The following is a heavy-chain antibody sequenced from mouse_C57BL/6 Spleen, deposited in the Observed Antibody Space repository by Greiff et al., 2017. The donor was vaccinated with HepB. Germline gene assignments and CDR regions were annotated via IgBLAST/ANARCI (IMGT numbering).Heavy chain of an antibody. J-gene: IGHJ4*01. CDR1: GYTFTDYE. CDR2: IDPETGGT. V-gene: IGHV1-15*01. CDR3: TRKYYYGSPYYAMDY. D-gene: IGHD1-1*01. Sequence: QVQLQQSGAELVRPGASVTLSCKASGYTFTDYEMHWVKQTPVHGLEWIGAIDPETGGTAYNQKFKGKAILTADKSSSTACMELRSLTSEDSAVYYCTRKYYYGSPYYAMDYWGQGTSVTVSS.